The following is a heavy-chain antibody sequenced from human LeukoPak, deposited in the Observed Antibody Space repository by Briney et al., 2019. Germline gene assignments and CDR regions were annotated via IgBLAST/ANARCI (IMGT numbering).Heavy chain of an antibody. V-gene: IGHV7-4-1*02. D-gene: IGHD6-19*01. CDR2: INTNTGNP. CDR3: ARDNARYSSGWYSFFDY. Sequence: ASVKVSCKASGGTFSSYAISWVRQAPGQGLEWMGWINTNTGNPTYAQGFTGRFVFSLDTSVSTAYLQISSLKAEDTAVYYCARDNARYSSGWYSFFDYWGQGTLVTVSS. CDR1: GGTFSSYA. J-gene: IGHJ4*02.